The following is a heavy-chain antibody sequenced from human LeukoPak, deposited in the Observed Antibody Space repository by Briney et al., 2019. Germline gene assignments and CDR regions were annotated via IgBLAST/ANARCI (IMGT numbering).Heavy chain of an antibody. CDR2: ITTSSTYI. CDR3: ARGAGSFDI. CDR1: GFTFSTYS. J-gene: IGHJ3*02. V-gene: IGHV3-21*01. Sequence: GRSLRLSCAASGFTFSTYSMNWVRQAPGKGLEWVSSITTSSTYIYYEDSMKGRFIISRDNAKNSLYLQMNSLRAEDTAVYYCARGAGSFDIWGQGTMVTVSS.